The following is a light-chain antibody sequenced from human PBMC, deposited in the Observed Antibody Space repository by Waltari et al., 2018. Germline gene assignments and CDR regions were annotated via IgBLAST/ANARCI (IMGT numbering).Light chain of an antibody. CDR3: QHRISWPYT. V-gene: IGKV3-11*01. J-gene: IGKJ2*01. CDR1: QSVSGY. CDR2: DAN. Sequence: EIVLTQSPATLSLSPGERATLSCRASQSVSGYLAWYQHRPGQAPRLLIYDANHRATGIPARFSGSGSGTDCTLTISSLEPEDFVVYYCQHRISWPYTFGQGTKLQI.